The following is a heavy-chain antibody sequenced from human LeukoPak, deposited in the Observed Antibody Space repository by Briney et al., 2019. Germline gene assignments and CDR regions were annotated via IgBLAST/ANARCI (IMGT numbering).Heavy chain of an antibody. CDR2: INHSGST. V-gene: IGHV4-34*01. J-gene: IGHJ4*02. CDR3: ARKQQRLYYDSSGYYTSPVYFDY. CDR1: GGSISSYY. Sequence: SETLSLTCTVSGGSISSYYWSWIRQPPGKGLEWIGEINHSGSTNYNPSLKSRVTISVDTSKNQFSLKLSSVTAADTAVYSCARKQQRLYYDSSGYYTSPVYFDYWGQGTLVTVSS. D-gene: IGHD3-22*01.